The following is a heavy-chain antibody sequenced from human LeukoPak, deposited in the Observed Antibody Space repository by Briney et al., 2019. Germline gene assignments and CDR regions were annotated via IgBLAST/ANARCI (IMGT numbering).Heavy chain of an antibody. D-gene: IGHD3-10*01. CDR3: ARGHYGSGSRYYYYGMEV. CDR1: GYTFTSYD. V-gene: IGHV1-8*01. Sequence: ASVKVSCKASGYTFTSYDINWVRQATGQGLEWMGWMNPNSGNTGYAQKFQGRVTMTRNTSISTAYMELSSLRSEDTAVYYCARGHYGSGSRYYYYGMEVWGQGTMVTVSS. CDR2: MNPNSGNT. J-gene: IGHJ6*02.